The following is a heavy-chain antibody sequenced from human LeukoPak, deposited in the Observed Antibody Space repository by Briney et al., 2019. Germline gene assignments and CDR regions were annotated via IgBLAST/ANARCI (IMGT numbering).Heavy chain of an antibody. CDR1: GYTFTSYG. J-gene: IGHJ5*02. CDR2: ISAYNGST. CDR3: ARELPSFREFDP. V-gene: IGHV1-18*01. Sequence: ASVKVSCKASGYTFTSYGISWVRQAPGQGLEWMGWISAYNGSTNYAQKLQGRVTMTTDTSTSTAYMELRSLRSDDTAVYYCARELPSFREFDPWGQGTLVTVSS.